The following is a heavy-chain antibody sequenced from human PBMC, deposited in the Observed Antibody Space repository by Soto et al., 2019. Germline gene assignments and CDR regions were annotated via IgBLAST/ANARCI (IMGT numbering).Heavy chain of an antibody. Sequence: HPGGSLRLSCSASGFTFRSYAMSWVRQAPGKGLEWVSGISGSGGSTYYADAVQGRFTISRDNSKNILYLQMNSLRAEDTAVYYCAKDYEEVVVAAGFDPWGQGTLVTVSS. V-gene: IGHV3-23*01. D-gene: IGHD2-15*01. J-gene: IGHJ5*02. CDR1: GFTFRSYA. CDR3: AKDYEEVVVAAGFDP. CDR2: ISGSGGST.